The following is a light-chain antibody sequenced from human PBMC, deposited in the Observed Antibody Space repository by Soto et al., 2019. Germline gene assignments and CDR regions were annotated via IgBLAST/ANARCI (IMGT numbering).Light chain of an antibody. CDR3: QQYSDFLIS. V-gene: IGKV1-5*01. CDR2: DAS. CDR1: QSISRS. J-gene: IGKJ3*01. Sequence: DIQMTQSPSTLSASVGDRVTITCRASQSISRSLAWYQQKPGKAPNLLIYDASSLEGGVPSRFSGSEFGTEFTLTITNLQPADFATYYCQQYSDFLISFGPGTTVDFK.